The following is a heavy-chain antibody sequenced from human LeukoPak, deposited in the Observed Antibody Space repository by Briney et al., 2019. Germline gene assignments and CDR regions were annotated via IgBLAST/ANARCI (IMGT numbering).Heavy chain of an antibody. D-gene: IGHD1-7*01. CDR2: IRYDGSNK. V-gene: IGHV3-30*02. Sequence: GGSLRLSCAASGFTFSSYGMHWVRQAPGKGLEWVAFIRYDGSNKYYADSVKGRFTISRDNSKNTLYLQMNSLRAEDTAVYYCAREDPKLGYYMDVWGKGTTVTISS. CDR1: GFTFSSYG. J-gene: IGHJ6*03. CDR3: AREDPKLGYYMDV.